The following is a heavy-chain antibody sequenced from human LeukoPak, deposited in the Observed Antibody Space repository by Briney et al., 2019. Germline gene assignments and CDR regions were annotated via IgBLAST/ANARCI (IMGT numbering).Heavy chain of an antibody. CDR3: ARRAGEYSHPYDY. V-gene: IGHV1-69*10. D-gene: IGHD2-15*01. CDR2: IIPIPGIA. Sequence: GASVKVSCKASGGTFSRYGISWVRQAPGQGLEWMGGIIPIPGIANYAQKFQGRVTITADKSTSTDYMELSSLRAEDTAIYYCARRAGEYSHPYDYWGQGTLVTVSS. J-gene: IGHJ4*02. CDR1: GGTFSRYG.